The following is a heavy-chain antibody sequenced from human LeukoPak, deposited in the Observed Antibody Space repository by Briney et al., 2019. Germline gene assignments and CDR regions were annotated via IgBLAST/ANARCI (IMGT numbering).Heavy chain of an antibody. D-gene: IGHD3-3*01. Sequence: ASVKVSCKASGYTFTSYYMHWVRQAPGQGLEWMGIINPSGGSTSYAQKFQGRVTMTRDMSTSTVYMELSSLRSEDTAVYYCARGRRSILGKAPWFDPWGQGTLVTVSS. V-gene: IGHV1-46*01. J-gene: IGHJ5*02. CDR2: INPSGGST. CDR3: ARGRRSILGKAPWFDP. CDR1: GYTFTSYY.